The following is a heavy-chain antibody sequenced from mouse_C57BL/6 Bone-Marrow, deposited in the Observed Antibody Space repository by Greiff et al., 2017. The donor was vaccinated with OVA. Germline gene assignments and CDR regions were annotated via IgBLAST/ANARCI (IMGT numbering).Heavy chain of an antibody. CDR3: TRYPPYDGYCSFDY. Sequence: QVQLQQSGAELVRPGASVTLSCKASGYTFTDYEMHWVKQTPVHGLEWIGAIDPETGGNASNQKFKGKAIMTADKSSSTAYMELRILTSEDSAVYYCTRYPPYDGYCSFDYWGQGTTLTVSS. J-gene: IGHJ2*01. CDR1: GYTFTDYE. CDR2: IDPETGGN. V-gene: IGHV1-15*01. D-gene: IGHD2-3*01.